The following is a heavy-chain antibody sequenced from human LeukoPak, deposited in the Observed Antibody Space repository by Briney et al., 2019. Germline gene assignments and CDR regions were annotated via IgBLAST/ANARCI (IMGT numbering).Heavy chain of an antibody. CDR3: ARAIAVAGTDYYYYYYMDV. CDR2: IYTSGST. CDR1: GGSISSYY. D-gene: IGHD6-19*01. J-gene: IGHJ6*03. Sequence: PSETLSLTCTVSGGSISSYYWSWIRQPAGKGLEWIGRIYTSGSTNYNPSLKSRVTMSVDPSKNQFSLKLSSVTAADTAVYYCARAIAVAGTDYYYYYYMDVWGKGTTVTVSS. V-gene: IGHV4-4*07.